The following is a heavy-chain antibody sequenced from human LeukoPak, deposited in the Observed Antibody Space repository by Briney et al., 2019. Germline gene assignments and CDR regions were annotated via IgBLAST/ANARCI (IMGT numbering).Heavy chain of an antibody. Sequence: SETLSLTCTVSSGSINSSSYYWGWIRQPPGKGLEWIGSIYYSGSTYYNPSLKSRVTISVDTSKNQFSLKLSSVTAADTAVYYCARIDTVFDYWGQGTLVTVSS. CDR1: SGSINSSSYY. V-gene: IGHV4-39*01. D-gene: IGHD4-17*01. J-gene: IGHJ4*02. CDR3: ARIDTVFDY. CDR2: IYYSGST.